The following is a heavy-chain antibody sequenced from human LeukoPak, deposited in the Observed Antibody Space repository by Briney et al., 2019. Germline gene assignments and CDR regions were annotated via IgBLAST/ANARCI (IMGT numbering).Heavy chain of an antibody. CDR1: GFSFSAYA. CDR3: ARSGDQNFDY. J-gene: IGHJ4*02. V-gene: IGHV3-23*01. CDR2: IRGSGVNT. D-gene: IGHD1-26*01. Sequence: GGSLRLSCTASGFSFSAYAMMWVRQAPGKGPEWVSAIRGSGVNTYYADSVKGRFTISRDNSKNTLYLQMNSLRAEDTAVYYCARSGDQNFDYWGQGTLVTVSS.